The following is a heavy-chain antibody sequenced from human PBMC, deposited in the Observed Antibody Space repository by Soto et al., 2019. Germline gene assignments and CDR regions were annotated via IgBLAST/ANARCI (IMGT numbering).Heavy chain of an antibody. Sequence: SETLSLTCAVYGGSFSGYYWSWIRQPPGKGLEWTGEINHSGSTNYNPSLKSRVTISVDTSKNQFSLKLSSVTAADTAVYYCARMVRGVIKFGYYFDYWGQGTLVTVSS. CDR2: INHSGST. CDR3: ARMVRGVIKFGYYFDY. CDR1: GGSFSGYY. D-gene: IGHD3-10*01. J-gene: IGHJ4*02. V-gene: IGHV4-34*01.